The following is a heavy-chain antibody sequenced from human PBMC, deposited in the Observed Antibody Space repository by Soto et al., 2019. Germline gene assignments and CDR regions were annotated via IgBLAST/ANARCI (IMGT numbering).Heavy chain of an antibody. D-gene: IGHD2-21*02. CDR2: INPSGGST. Sequence: XSVKVSCKASGYTFTSYYMHWVRQAPGQGLEWMGIINPSGGSTSYAQKFQGRVTMTRDTSTSTVYMELSRLRSEDTAVYYCARATEYCGGDCYRDYWGQGNLVTVSS. CDR1: GYTFTSYY. J-gene: IGHJ4*02. CDR3: ARATEYCGGDCYRDY. V-gene: IGHV1-46*01.